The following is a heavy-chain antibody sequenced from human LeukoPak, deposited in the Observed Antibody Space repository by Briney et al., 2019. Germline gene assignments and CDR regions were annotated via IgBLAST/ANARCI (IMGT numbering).Heavy chain of an antibody. CDR3: ARLLWSGYSGPNWFDP. Sequence: SETLSLTCTVSGASVINYSWSWLRQPAGKGLEWIGRIYTGGSTNYNPSLKSRVTMSVDTSENQFSLNITSVTAADTAVYYCARLLWSGYSGPNWFDPWGQGTLVTVSS. CDR1: GASVINYS. J-gene: IGHJ5*02. D-gene: IGHD3-3*01. V-gene: IGHV4-4*07. CDR2: IYTGGST.